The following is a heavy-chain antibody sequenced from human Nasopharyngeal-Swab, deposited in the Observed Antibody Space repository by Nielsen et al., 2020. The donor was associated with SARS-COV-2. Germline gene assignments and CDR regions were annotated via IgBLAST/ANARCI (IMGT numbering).Heavy chain of an antibody. D-gene: IGHD6-13*01. CDR3: ARSPLYSSSWYFSPEYFQH. CDR1: GFTFSSYW. CDR2: INSDGSST. J-gene: IGHJ1*01. Sequence: GGSLRLSCAASGFTFSSYWMHWVRQAPGKGLVWVSRINSDGSSTSYADSVKGRFTISRDNSKNTLYLQMNSLRAEDTAVYYCARSPLYSSSWYFSPEYFQHWGQGTLVTVSS. V-gene: IGHV3-74*01.